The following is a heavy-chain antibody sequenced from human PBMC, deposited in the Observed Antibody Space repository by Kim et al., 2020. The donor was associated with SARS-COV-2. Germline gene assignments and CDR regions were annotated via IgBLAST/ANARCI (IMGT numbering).Heavy chain of an antibody. J-gene: IGHJ6*02. V-gene: IGHV1-8*01. Sequence: ASVKVSCKASGYTFTSYDINWVRQATGQGLEWMGWMNPNSGNTGYAQKFQGRVTMTRNTSISTAYMELSSLRSEDTAVYYCARMVFGVVSYYYYGMDVWGQGTTVTVSS. CDR1: GYTFTSYD. CDR2: MNPNSGNT. CDR3: ARMVFGVVSYYYYGMDV. D-gene: IGHD3-3*01.